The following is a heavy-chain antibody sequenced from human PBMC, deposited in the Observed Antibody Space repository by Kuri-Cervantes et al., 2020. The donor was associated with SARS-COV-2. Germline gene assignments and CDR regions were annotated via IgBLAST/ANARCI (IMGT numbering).Heavy chain of an antibody. CDR1: GFTFSSYA. D-gene: IGHD4-17*01. CDR3: AKLGSRRHYED. CDR2: ISGSGGGT. Sequence: GESLKISCAASGFTFSSYAMSWVRQAPGKGLEWVSAISGSGGGTYYADSVKGRFTISRDNSKNTLYLQMNSLRAEDTAVYYCAKLGSRRHYEDWGQGTLVTVSS. J-gene: IGHJ4*02. V-gene: IGHV3-23*01.